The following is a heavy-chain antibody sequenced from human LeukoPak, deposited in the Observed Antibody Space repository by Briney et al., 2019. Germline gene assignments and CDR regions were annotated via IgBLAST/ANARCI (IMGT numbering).Heavy chain of an antibody. V-gene: IGHV3-21*04. CDR2: ISSSSSYI. D-gene: IGHD2-2*01. CDR1: GFTFSSYS. Sequence: PGGSLRLSCAASGFTFSSYSMNWVRQAPGKGLEWVSSISSSSSYIYYADSVKGRFTISRDNAKDSLYLQMNSLRAEDTAVYYCARHTTDIVVVPAAPWRSSSNNWFDPWGQGTLVTVSS. CDR3: ARHTTDIVVVPAAPWRSSSNNWFDP. J-gene: IGHJ5*02.